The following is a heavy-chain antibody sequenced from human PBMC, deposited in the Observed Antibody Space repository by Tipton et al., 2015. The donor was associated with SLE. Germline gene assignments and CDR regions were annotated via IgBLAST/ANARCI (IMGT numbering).Heavy chain of an antibody. CDR2: INHSGST. Sequence: LRLSCAVYGGSFSGYYWSWIRQPPGKGLEWIGEINHSGSTNYNPSLKSRVTISVDTSKNQFSLKLSSVTAADTAVYYCARGGAVATIYYFDYWGQGTLVTVSS. CDR3: ARGGAVATIYYFDY. D-gene: IGHD5-12*01. J-gene: IGHJ4*02. V-gene: IGHV4-34*01. CDR1: GGSFSGYY.